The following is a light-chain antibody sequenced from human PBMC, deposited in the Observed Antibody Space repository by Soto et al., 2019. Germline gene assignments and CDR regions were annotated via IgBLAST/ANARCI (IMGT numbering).Light chain of an antibody. Sequence: EILLTQSPGTLSLSPGERATFSCRASQSVSSRYLAWYQQKPGQAPRLLIYGASSRATGIPDRCSGSGSGTDFTLTISRLEPEDFAVYYCQQYSSSPRVTFGQGTRLEIK. V-gene: IGKV3-20*01. CDR3: QQYSSSPRVT. J-gene: IGKJ5*01. CDR2: GAS. CDR1: QSVSSRY.